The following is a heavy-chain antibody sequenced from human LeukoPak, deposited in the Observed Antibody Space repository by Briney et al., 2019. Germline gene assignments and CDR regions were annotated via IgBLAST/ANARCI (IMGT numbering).Heavy chain of an antibody. J-gene: IGHJ6*03. D-gene: IGHD3-3*01. Sequence: SVKVSCKASGGTFSSYAISWVRQAPGQGLEWMGGIIPIFGTANYAQKFQGRVTITADKSTSTAYMELSSLRSEDTAVYYCASRGSFELIPGGLWSAGYYYYYYMDVWGKGTTVTVSS. CDR1: GGTFSSYA. CDR2: IIPIFGTA. V-gene: IGHV1-69*06. CDR3: ASRGSFELIPGGLWSAGYYYYYYMDV.